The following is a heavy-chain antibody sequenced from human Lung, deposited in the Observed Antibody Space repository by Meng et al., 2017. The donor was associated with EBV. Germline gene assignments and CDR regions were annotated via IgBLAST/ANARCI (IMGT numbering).Heavy chain of an antibody. CDR3: SRDLAGSDDS. D-gene: IGHD1-14*01. Sequence: RLVGSGGALVQPGGSLRVSCEVSEFTFSRYWMHWVRQVPGEGLVWVSRINEYGSITNYADSVKGRFTISRDNAKNTLYLQMNSLRAEDTGLYFCSRDLAGSDDSWGQGTLVTVSS. V-gene: IGHV3-74*01. CDR1: EFTFSRYW. J-gene: IGHJ5*01. CDR2: INEYGSIT.